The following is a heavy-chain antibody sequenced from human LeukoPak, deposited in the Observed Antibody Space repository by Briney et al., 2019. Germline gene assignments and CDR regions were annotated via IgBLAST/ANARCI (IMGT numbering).Heavy chain of an antibody. D-gene: IGHD3-3*01. CDR2: ISWNSGSI. CDR1: GFTFDDYA. Sequence: PGRSLRLSCAASGFTFDDYAMHWVRHAPGKGLEWVSGISWNSGSIGYADSAKGRFTISRDNAKNSLYLQMNSLRAEDTALYYCAKDTSADYYYYGMDVWGQGTTVTVSS. J-gene: IGHJ6*02. V-gene: IGHV3-9*01. CDR3: AKDTSADYYYYGMDV.